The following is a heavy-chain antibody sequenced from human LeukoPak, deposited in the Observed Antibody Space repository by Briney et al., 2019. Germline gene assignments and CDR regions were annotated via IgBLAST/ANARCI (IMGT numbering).Heavy chain of an antibody. CDR3: AFGELSSLYYGMDV. CDR1: GGSVSSGSYY. Sequence: SETLSLTCTVSGGSVSSGSYYWRWIRQPPGKGLEWIGYIYYSGSTNYNPSLKSRVTISVDTSKNQFSLKLSSVTAADTAVYYCAFGELSSLYYGMDVWGQGTTVTVSS. D-gene: IGHD3-10*01. CDR2: IYYSGST. V-gene: IGHV4-61*01. J-gene: IGHJ6*02.